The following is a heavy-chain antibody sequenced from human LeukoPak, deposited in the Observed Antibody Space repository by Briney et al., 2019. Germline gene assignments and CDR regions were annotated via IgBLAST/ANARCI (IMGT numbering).Heavy chain of an antibody. CDR2: ISSSSSTI. CDR3: ATGYCSSTSCPDP. V-gene: IGHV3-48*04. Sequence: GGSLRLSCAASGFIFSSYSMNWVRQAPGKGLEWVSYISSSSSTIYYADSVKGRFTISRDNAKNSLYLQMNSLRAEDTAVYYCATGYCSSTSCPDPWGQGTLVTVSS. J-gene: IGHJ5*02. D-gene: IGHD2-2*01. CDR1: GFIFSSYS.